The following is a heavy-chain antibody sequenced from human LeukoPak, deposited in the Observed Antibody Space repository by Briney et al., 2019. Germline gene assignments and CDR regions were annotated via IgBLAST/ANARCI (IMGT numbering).Heavy chain of an antibody. D-gene: IGHD4-11*01. CDR2: IYYNGDT. V-gene: IGHV4-39*07. CDR1: GGSISSSRSY. J-gene: IGHJ5*02. CDR3: SREGYSCPNWFDT. Sequence: PSETLSLTCTVSGGSISSSRSYWGWIRQTPGKGLEWVGSIYYNGDTYYNPSFKSRVSMSVDTAKNQISLILTSVTAADTAVYYCSREGYSCPNWFDTWGQGTLVTVSS.